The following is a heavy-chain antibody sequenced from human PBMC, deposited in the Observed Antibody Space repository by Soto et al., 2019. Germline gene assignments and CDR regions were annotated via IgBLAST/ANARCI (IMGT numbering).Heavy chain of an antibody. Sequence: PSETLSLTCTVSGGSISSGGYYWSWIRQHPGKGLEWIGYIYYSGSTYYNPSLKSRVTISVDTSKNQFSLKLSSVTAADTAVYYCARHIVVGEPWFDPWGQGTLVTVSS. CDR2: IYYSGST. V-gene: IGHV4-31*03. CDR1: GGSISSGGYY. J-gene: IGHJ5*02. D-gene: IGHD2-2*01. CDR3: ARHIVVGEPWFDP.